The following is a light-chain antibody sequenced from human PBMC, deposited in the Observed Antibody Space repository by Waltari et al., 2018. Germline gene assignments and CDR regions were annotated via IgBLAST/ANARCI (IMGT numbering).Light chain of an antibody. CDR1: SSDIGAYKY. V-gene: IGLV2-8*01. Sequence: QSALTQPPSASGSPGQTVTISCTGTSSDIGAYKYVSWYQQIPGRAPALIIYEVDRGPPCVPDRFSDSKSGNTASLTVCGRQTEDEGDYCCSSCAGSNKLIFGGVTGRTVL. J-gene: IGLJ2*01. CDR3: SSCAGSNKLI. CDR2: EVD.